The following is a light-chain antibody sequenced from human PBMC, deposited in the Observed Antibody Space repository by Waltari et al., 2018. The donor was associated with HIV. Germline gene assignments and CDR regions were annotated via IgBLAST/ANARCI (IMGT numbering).Light chain of an antibody. CDR2: QVS. CDR3: SSYTSSSTLV. V-gene: IGLV2-14*01. J-gene: IGLJ3*02. Sequence: QSALTQPASVSGSPGQSITIPCTGARRDVGGYTYVSWYQPHPGKAPKLLIYQVSNRPSGVSNRFSGSTSGNTASLTISGLQAEDEADYYCSSYTSSSTLVFGGGTKPTVL. CDR1: RRDVGGYTY.